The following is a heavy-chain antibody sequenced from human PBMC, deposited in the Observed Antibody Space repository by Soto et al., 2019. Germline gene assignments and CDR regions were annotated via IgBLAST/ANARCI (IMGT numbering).Heavy chain of an antibody. V-gene: IGHV3-15*01. Sequence: GGSLRLSCAASGFTFSNAWMSWVRQAPGKGLEWVGRIKSKTDGGTTDYAAPVKGRFTISRDDSKNTLYLQMNSLKTEDTAVYYCTTDFLLPVVVVAATLEWFDPWGQGTLVTVSS. CDR1: GFTFSNAW. J-gene: IGHJ5*02. D-gene: IGHD2-15*01. CDR2: IKSKTDGGTT. CDR3: TTDFLLPVVVVAATLEWFDP.